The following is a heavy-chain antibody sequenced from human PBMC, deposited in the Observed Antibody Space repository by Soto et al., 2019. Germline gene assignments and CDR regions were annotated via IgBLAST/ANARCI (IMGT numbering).Heavy chain of an antibody. J-gene: IGHJ6*02. D-gene: IGHD3-10*01. CDR2: IIPILGIA. Sequence: QVQLVQSGAEVKKPGSSVKVSCKASGGTFSSYTISWVRQAPGQGLEWLGRIIPILGIANYTQKFQGRVKITAGESTSPAYMDLSSLRSEDTAVYYCARDPVVRGAGLQYYYGMDVWGQGTTVTVSS. CDR3: ARDPVVRGAGLQYYYGMDV. CDR1: GGTFSSYT. V-gene: IGHV1-69*08.